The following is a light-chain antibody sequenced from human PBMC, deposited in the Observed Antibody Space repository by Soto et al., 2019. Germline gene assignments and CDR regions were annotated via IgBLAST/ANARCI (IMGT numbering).Light chain of an antibody. J-gene: IGLJ1*01. CDR2: DVS. CDR3: SSYTSSSTQV. Sequence: QSALTQPASVSGSPGQSITISCTGTSSDVSNYIYVSWYQQHPGKAPKLIIYDVSSRPSGVSNRFSGSKSGNTASLTISGLQAEDEADYYCSSYTSSSTQVFGTGTKLTVL. V-gene: IGLV2-14*01. CDR1: SSDVSNYIY.